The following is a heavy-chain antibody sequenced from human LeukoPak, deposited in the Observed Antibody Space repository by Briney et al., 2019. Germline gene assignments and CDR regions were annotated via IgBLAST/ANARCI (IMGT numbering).Heavy chain of an antibody. V-gene: IGHV1-69*01. J-gene: IGHJ6*02. D-gene: IGHD2-2*01. CDR1: GGTFSSFA. CDR3: ASRIPPRDVVPTANYYGMDV. Sequence: VASVKVPCKASGGTFSSFAISWVRQAPGQGLEWMGGIIPIFGTANYAQKFQGRVTITADESTNTAYMEMSSLRSEDTAVFYCASRIPPRDVVPTANYYGMDVWGQGTTVTVSS. CDR2: IIPIFGTA.